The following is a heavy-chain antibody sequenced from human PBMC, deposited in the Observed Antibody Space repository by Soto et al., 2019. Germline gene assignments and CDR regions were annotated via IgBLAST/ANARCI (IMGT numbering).Heavy chain of an antibody. CDR1: GFTFSNAW. Sequence: GGSLRLSCAASGFTFSNAWMSWVRQAPGKGLEWVGRIKSKTDGGTTDYAAPVKGRFTISRDDSKNTLYLQMNSLKTEDTAVYYCTTYYYGSGSYYYYYYYMDVWGKGTTVTVSS. D-gene: IGHD3-10*01. CDR3: TTYYYGSGSYYYYYYYMDV. CDR2: IKSKTDGGTT. J-gene: IGHJ6*03. V-gene: IGHV3-15*01.